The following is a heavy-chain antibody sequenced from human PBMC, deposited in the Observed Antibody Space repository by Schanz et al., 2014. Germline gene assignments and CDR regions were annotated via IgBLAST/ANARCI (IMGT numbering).Heavy chain of an antibody. CDR1: GFTFSSYW. Sequence: EMQLLESGGGLAQPGGSLRLSCAASGFTFSSYWMHWVRQVPGKGLVWVSRIKSDGSSKSYADSVKGRFTISRDNAKNTVYIQMNSLRAEDTAVYYCARGGPAYYFDDWGQGTLVTVSS. CDR2: IKSDGSSK. V-gene: IGHV3-74*02. CDR3: ARGGPAYYFDD. J-gene: IGHJ4*02.